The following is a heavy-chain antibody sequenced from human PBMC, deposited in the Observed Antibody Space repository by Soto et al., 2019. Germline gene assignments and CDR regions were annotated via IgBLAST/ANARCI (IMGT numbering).Heavy chain of an antibody. CDR2: IYWDDDK. J-gene: IGHJ3*02. CDR3: AHRPFNSAWHDAYDI. V-gene: IGHV2-5*02. D-gene: IGHD5-18*01. Sequence: QITLKESGPTLVKPTETLTLTCTFSGFSLSARGEGVGWIRQPPGKALEWLAIIYWDDDKRYRPPLRTTFTITKDTSKNQVVLTMTNMDPVDTATYFCAHRPFNSAWHDAYDIWGPGTMVTVSS. CDR1: GFSLSARGEG.